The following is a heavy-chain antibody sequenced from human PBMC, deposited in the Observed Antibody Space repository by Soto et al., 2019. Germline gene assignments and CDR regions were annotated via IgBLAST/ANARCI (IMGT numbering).Heavy chain of an antibody. CDR2: ISDGDGAT. J-gene: IGHJ4*02. Sequence: EVHLLESGGGLVQPGGSLRLSCAASGFAFSDYAMTWVRQAPGKGLEWVSDISDGDGATHYADSVKGRFTISRDDSKNTLYLQMDSLRAEDAAVYYCVKGRTFFDFWVQGTLVTVSS. D-gene: IGHD3-16*01. CDR1: GFAFSDYA. V-gene: IGHV3-23*01. CDR3: VKGRTFFDF.